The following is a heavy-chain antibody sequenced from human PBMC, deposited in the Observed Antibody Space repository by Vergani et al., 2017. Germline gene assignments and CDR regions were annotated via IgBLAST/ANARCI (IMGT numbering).Heavy chain of an antibody. V-gene: IGHV1-24*01. CDR3: ATAPIVVVPAAIRSYWYFDL. J-gene: IGHJ2*01. CDR1: GYTLTELS. CDR2: FDPEDGET. Sequence: QVQLVQSGAEVKKPGASVKVSCKVSGYTLTELSMHWVRQAPGKGLEWMGGFDPEDGETIYAQKFQGRVTMTEDTSTDTAYMELSSLRSEDTAVYYCATAPIVVVPAAIRSYWYFDLWGRGTLVTVSS. D-gene: IGHD2-2*01.